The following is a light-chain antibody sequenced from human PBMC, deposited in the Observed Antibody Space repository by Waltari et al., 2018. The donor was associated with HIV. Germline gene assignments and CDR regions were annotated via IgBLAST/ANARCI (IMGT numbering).Light chain of an antibody. CDR2: AAS. V-gene: IGKV1-39*01. J-gene: IGKJ2*01. CDR1: QSVTRK. Sequence: DIQMTQSPSSLSASIGDRVTITCRASQSVTRKLNWYQQKSGKAPNHLISAASTLRSGVPSRFSGGGSGVDFTLTISSLQPEDFAFYFCQQTYSTPYSFGQGTKVEIK. CDR3: QQTYSTPYS.